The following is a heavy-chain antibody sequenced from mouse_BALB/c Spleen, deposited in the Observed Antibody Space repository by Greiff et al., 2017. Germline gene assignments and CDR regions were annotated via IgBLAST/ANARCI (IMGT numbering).Heavy chain of an antibody. CDR3: ARDRVLPFAY. D-gene: IGHD1-1*01. J-gene: IGHJ3*01. CDR2: ICDGGSYT. Sequence: VQLVESGGGLVKPGGSLKLSCAASGFTFSDYYMYWVRQTPEKRLEWVANICDGGSYTYYTHSVKGRFTISRDNAKNNLYLQMSSLKSDDAAMYDCARDRVLPFAYWGQGTLVTVSA. V-gene: IGHV5-4*02. CDR1: GFTFSDYY.